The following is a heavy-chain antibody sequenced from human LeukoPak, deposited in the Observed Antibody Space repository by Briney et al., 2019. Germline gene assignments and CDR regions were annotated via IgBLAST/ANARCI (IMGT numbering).Heavy chain of an antibody. D-gene: IGHD3-10*01. J-gene: IGHJ5*02. CDR3: ARSGGPGTYHQLRYNWFDP. CDR1: GFTLSDYH. V-gene: IGHV3-21*01. CDR2: ITTISHYI. Sequence: GGSLRLSCAASGFTLSDYHMSWVRQAPGKGLEWLSSITTISHYIYYAGAVRGRFTISRDNAKNSLYLQMNSLRSEDTAVYYCARSGGPGTYHQLRYNWFDPWGQGTLVTVSS.